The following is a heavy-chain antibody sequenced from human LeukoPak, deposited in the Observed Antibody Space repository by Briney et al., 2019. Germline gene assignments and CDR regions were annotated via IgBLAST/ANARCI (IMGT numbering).Heavy chain of an antibody. CDR1: GFTFDDYA. J-gene: IGHJ4*02. V-gene: IGHV3-9*01. CDR2: ISWNSGSI. Sequence: SGGSLRLSCAASGFTFDDYAMHWVRQAPGKGLEWVSGISWNSGSIGYADSVKGRFTISRDNAKNSLYLQMNSLRAEDTALYYCAKFSSSNPYWGQGTLVTVSS. CDR3: AKFSSSNPY. D-gene: IGHD6-6*01.